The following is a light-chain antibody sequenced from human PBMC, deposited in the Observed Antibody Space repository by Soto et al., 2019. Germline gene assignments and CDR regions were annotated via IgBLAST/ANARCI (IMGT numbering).Light chain of an antibody. CDR2: GAS. Sequence: EIVMTQSPAPLSVSPGERATLSCRASQSVSSNLAWYQQKPGQAPRLLIYGASTRATSIPARFSGSGSGTEFTLTISSLQSEDFAVYYCQQYNNWWTFGQGTKVDIK. CDR1: QSVSSN. CDR3: QQYNNWWT. V-gene: IGKV3-15*01. J-gene: IGKJ1*01.